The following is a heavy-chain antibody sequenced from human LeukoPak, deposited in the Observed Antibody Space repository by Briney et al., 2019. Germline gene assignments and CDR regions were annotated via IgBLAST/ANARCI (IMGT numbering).Heavy chain of an antibody. CDR2: INHSGST. J-gene: IGHJ5*02. CDR1: GGSFSGYY. Sequence: SETLSLTCAVYGGSFSGYYWSWIRQPPGKGLEWIGEINHSGSTNYNPSLKSRVTISVDTSKNQFSLRLSSVTAADTAVYYCARTSEGGYTLREYNWFDPWGQGTLVTVSS. D-gene: IGHD5-12*01. CDR3: ARTSEGGYTLREYNWFDP. V-gene: IGHV4-34*01.